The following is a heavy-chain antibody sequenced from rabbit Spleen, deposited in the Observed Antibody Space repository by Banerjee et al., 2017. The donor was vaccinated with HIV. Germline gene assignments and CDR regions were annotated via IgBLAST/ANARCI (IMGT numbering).Heavy chain of an antibody. J-gene: IGHJ4*01. CDR3: VRGASSSGYYSL. CDR2: IDSGSSGFT. D-gene: IGHD1-1*01. Sequence: QSLEESGGDLVKPGASLTLTCTASGVSFSSSSYMCWVRQAPGKGLEWIACIDSGSSGFTYFATWAKGRFTCSKTSSTTVTLQMTSLTAADTATYFCVRGASSSGYYSLWGQGTLVTVS. V-gene: IGHV1S40*01. CDR1: GVSFSSSSY.